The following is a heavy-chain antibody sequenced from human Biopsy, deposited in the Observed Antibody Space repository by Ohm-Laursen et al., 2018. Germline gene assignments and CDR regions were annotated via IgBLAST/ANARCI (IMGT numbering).Heavy chain of an antibody. CDR2: INPDGSVK. Sequence: SLRLSCTASGFKFDNYGMNWVRQAPGKGLEWVANINPDGSVKYFADSVKGRFTISRDNAENAMYLQMSSLTVDDTAVYYCARDERWGQGTLVTVSS. J-gene: IGHJ4*02. CDR1: GFKFDNYG. V-gene: IGHV3-7*01. D-gene: IGHD5-24*01. CDR3: ARDER.